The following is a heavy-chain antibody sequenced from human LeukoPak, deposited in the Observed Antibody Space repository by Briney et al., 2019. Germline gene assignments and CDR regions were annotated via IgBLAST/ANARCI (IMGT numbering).Heavy chain of an antibody. D-gene: IGHD3-9*01. J-gene: IGHJ4*02. CDR3: ANTYYDILTGYGSQFDY. CDR2: IYTSGST. V-gene: IGHV4-4*07. Sequence: PSETLSLTCTVSGGSISSYYWSWIRQPAGKGLEWIGRIYTSGSTNYNPSLKSRVTMSVDTSKNQFSLKLSSVTAADTAVYYCANTYYDILTGYGSQFDYWGQGTLVTVSS. CDR1: GGSISSYY.